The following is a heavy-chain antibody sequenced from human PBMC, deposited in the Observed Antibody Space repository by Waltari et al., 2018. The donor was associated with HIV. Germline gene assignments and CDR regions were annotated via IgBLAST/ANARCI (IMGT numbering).Heavy chain of an antibody. V-gene: IGHV4-34*02. CDR2: INHSGSI. D-gene: IGHD3-16*01. CDR1: GASFNGYY. Sequence: QVRLQQWGAGLLKPSETLSPTCAVYGASFNGYYWCWIRQPPGKGLERIGEINHSGSIKYNPSLKSRVIISVVRYKNQFSLKVASVTAADTARDFCARGSWGSGMDVWGRGTTVIVSS. J-gene: IGHJ6*02. CDR3: ARGSWGSGMDV.